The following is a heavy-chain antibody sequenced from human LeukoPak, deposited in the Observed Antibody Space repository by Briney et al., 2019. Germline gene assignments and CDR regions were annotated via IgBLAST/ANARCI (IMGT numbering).Heavy chain of an antibody. D-gene: IGHD1-26*01. CDR3: ARDRYSGSYYGWFDP. V-gene: IGHV3-21*01. J-gene: IGHJ5*02. Sequence: PGGSLRLSCAASGFTFSSYSMNWVRQAPGKGLEWVSSISSSSSYIYYADSVKGRFTISRDNAKNSLYLQMNSLRAEDTAVYYCARDRYSGSYYGWFDPWGQGTLVTVSS. CDR1: GFTFSSYS. CDR2: ISSSSSYI.